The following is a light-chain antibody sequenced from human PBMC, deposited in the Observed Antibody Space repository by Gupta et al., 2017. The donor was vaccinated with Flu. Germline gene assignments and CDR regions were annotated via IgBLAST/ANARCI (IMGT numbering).Light chain of an antibody. CDR2: KNN. J-gene: IGLJ3*02. CDR3: AAWDDSMSGFWV. V-gene: IGLV1-47*01. Sequence: QSVLTQPPSASGTPGQTVTISCSGSSSNIGSNYVYWYQQLPGTAPKLLIYKNNQRPSGVPDRFSGSTSGASASLAISGLRSEDEADYYCAAWDDSMSGFWVFGGGTKLTVL. CDR1: SSNIGSNY.